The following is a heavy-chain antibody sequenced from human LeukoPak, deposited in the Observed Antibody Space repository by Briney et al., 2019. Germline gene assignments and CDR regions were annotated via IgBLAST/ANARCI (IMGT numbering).Heavy chain of an antibody. Sequence: GGSPRLSCAASGFTFSSYAMHWVRQAPGKGLEWVAVISYDGSNKYYADSVKGRFTISRDNSKNTLYLQMNSLRAEDTAVYYCAREGLRYYYGMDVWGQGTTVTVS. CDR3: AREGLRYYYGMDV. CDR1: GFTFSSYA. V-gene: IGHV3-30*04. CDR2: ISYDGSNK. J-gene: IGHJ6*02.